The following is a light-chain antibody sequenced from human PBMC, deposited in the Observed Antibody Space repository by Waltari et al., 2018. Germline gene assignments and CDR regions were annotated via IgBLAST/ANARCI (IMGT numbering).Light chain of an antibody. CDR2: DAS. V-gene: IGKV3-11*01. Sequence: EIVLIQSPATLSLSPGQRATLSCRASQSVNRYLAWYQQKPGQAPRLLIYDASNRATGIPARFSGSGSGTDFTLTISSLESEDFTVYYCQQRSNWPVTFGPGTRVDIK. J-gene: IGKJ3*01. CDR3: QQRSNWPVT. CDR1: QSVNRY.